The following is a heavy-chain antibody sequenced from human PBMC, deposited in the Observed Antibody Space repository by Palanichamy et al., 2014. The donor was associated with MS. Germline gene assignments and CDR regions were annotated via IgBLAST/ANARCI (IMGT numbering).Heavy chain of an antibody. CDR3: ASQWGWNYFDR. CDR1: GDSVSSNSAA. D-gene: IGHD1-26*01. CDR2: AYYRSRWIY. Sequence: PSQTLSLTCAIFGDSVSSNSAAWIWIRQSPERGPEWLGRAYYRSRWIYDYAVSVNSRITLNPDTSKNQLSLHLNSVTPEDTAVYYCASQWGWNYFDRWGQGTLVTVSS. V-gene: IGHV6-1*01. J-gene: IGHJ4*02.